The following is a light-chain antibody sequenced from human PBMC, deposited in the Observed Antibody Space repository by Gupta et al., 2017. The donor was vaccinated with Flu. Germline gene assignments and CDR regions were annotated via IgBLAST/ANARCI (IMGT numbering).Light chain of an antibody. CDR1: QTITTF. V-gene: IGKV1-39*01. CDR2: CAS. J-gene: IGKJ1*01. Sequence: DLRMTQSPSSLSASVGDRVTITCRASQTITTFLNWYQWKASEAPKLLIYCASIIQSGVPSRFSGSGSVTDFTLAISRLQPENFATYHSQHSDSTPWTFGQGTKVEI. CDR3: QHSDSTPWT.